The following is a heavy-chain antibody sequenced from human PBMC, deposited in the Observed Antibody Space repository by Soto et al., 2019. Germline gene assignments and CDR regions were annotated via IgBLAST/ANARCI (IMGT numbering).Heavy chain of an antibody. CDR2: IHPSGGGS. D-gene: IGHD2-21*02. J-gene: IGHJ4*02. Sequence: ASVKVSCKSSGYPFNTYYLHWVRQAPGQGLEWMGMIHPSGGGSTYAQKILGRDTMTMDSSTSTVIMELTSLRSADMSVYFCARGGHIAVVTDSFDSWGQGTLVTVSS. CDR3: ARGGHIAVVTDSFDS. V-gene: IGHV1-46*02. CDR1: GYPFNTYY.